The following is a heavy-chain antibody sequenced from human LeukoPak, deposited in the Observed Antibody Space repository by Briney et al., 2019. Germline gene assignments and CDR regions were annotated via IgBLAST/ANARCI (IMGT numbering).Heavy chain of an antibody. J-gene: IGHJ4*02. V-gene: IGHV3-73*01. CDR3: AKDLDYYGSGSYYDY. Sequence: GGSLRLSCAASGFTFSVSAIHWVRQASGKGLEWVGRIRTRTNRYATAYAAAVKGRFTVSRDDSKNTAYLQMNSLKTEDTAVYYCAKDLDYYGSGSYYDYWGQGTLVTVSS. D-gene: IGHD3-10*01. CDR2: IRTRTNRYAT. CDR1: GFTFSVSA.